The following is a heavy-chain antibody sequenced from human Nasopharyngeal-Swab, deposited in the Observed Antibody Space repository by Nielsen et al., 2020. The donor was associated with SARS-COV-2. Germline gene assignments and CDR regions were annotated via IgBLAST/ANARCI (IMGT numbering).Heavy chain of an antibody. CDR2: FYSTETP. CDR3: ARDGPYVGYAFDD. V-gene: IGHV4-59*02. Sequence: SQTLSLTCPVSGASVSDYYWSWVRQPPGKGLEWLGSFYSTETPDYNPSLNSRVVMSIDTSKNQLSLRLTSVTAADTAVYYCARDGPYVGYAFDDWGQGTLVTVSS. J-gene: IGHJ4*02. CDR1: GASVSDYY. D-gene: IGHD5-18*01.